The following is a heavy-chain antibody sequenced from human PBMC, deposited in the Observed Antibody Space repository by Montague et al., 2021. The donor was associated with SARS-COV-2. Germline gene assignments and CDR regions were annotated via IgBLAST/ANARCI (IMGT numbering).Heavy chain of an antibody. CDR3: ARGGELDVSAYFGY. CDR1: GFTFSRNS. J-gene: IGHJ4*02. CDR2: ISSDTSNT. V-gene: IGHV3-21*01. Sequence: SLRLSCATSGFTFSRNSMNWVRQAPGKGLVWVSTISSDTSNTCYAESVKGRFTISRDNAKNELYLQMNSLRAEDMAVYYCARGGELDVSAYFGYWGQGTLVTVSS. D-gene: IGHD1-26*01.